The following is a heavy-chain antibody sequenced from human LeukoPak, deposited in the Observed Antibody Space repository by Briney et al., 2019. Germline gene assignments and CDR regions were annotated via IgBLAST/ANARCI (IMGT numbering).Heavy chain of an antibody. CDR2: ISWDGGST. CDR1: GFTFDDYA. J-gene: IGHJ4*02. V-gene: IGHV3-43D*04. D-gene: IGHD3-10*01. Sequence: PGGSLRLSCAASGFTFDDYAMHWVRHAPGKGLEWVSLISWDGGSTYYADSVKGRFTISRDNSKNSLYLQMNSLRAEDTALYYCAKDMYGSGSYGGIDYWGQGTLVTVSS. CDR3: AKDMYGSGSYGGIDY.